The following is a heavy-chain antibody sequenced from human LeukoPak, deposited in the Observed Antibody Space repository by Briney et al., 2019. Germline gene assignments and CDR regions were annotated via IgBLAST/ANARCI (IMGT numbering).Heavy chain of an antibody. CDR2: IKQDGSEK. CDR3: AGGTGWLIDS. J-gene: IGHJ4*02. D-gene: IGHD3-9*01. Sequence: GGSLRLSCAASGFTFDSYGMKWVRQAPGKGLEWVANIKQDGSEKFYVDSVKGRFTISRDNAKNSLYLQMTSLRPEDTALYYCAGGTGWLIDSWGQGTLVTVSS. CDR1: GFTFDSYG. V-gene: IGHV3-7*01.